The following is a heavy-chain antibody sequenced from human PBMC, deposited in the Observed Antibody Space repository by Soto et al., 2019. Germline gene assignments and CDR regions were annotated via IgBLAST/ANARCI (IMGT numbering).Heavy chain of an antibody. Sequence: SETLSLTCAVSGGSISSSNHYWDWIRQPPGKGPEWIGRIYYSGSTYYNPSLKSRVTISVDTSKNQFSLKLSSVTAADTAVYYCARRELEPTNNDAFHIWGQGTMVTVSS. CDR3: ARRELEPTNNDAFHI. CDR2: IYYSGST. CDR1: GGSISSSNHY. V-gene: IGHV4-39*01. D-gene: IGHD1-1*01. J-gene: IGHJ3*02.